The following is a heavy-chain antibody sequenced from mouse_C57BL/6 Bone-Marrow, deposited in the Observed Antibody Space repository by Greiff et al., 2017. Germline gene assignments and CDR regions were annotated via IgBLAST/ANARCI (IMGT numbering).Heavy chain of an antibody. CDR2: INPGSGGT. CDR3: ARSLLRFPRYFDV. Sequence: VQLQQSGAELVRPGTSVKVSCKASGYAFTNYLIEWVKQRPGQGLEWIGVINPGSGGTNYNEKFKGKATLTADKSSSTAYMQLSSLPSEDSAVYFCARSLLRFPRYFDVWGTGTTVTVSS. CDR1: GYAFTNYL. J-gene: IGHJ1*03. D-gene: IGHD1-2*01. V-gene: IGHV1-54*01.